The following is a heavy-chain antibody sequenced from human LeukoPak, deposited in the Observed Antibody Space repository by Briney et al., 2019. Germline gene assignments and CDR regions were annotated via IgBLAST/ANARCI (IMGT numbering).Heavy chain of an antibody. D-gene: IGHD4-17*01. CDR3: ARAGYGDPFTY. CDR2: INAGNGNT. J-gene: IGHJ4*02. Sequence: VASVKVSCKASGYTFTSYAMHWVRQAPGQRLEWMGWINAGNGNTKYSQEFQGRVTMTRDMSTSTVYMELSSLRSEDTAVYYCARAGYGDPFTYWGQGTLVTISS. V-gene: IGHV1-3*03. CDR1: GYTFTSYA.